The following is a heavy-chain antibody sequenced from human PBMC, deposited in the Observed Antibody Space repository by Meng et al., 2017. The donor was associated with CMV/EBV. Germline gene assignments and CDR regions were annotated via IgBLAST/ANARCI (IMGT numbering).Heavy chain of an antibody. CDR2: ISAYNGNT. CDR1: GYTFTSYG. Sequence: QVQLVQSGAEVKKPXXSVTGSCKASGYTFTSYGISWVRQAPGQGLEWMGWISAYNGNTNYAQKLQGRVTMTTDTSTSTAYMELRSLRSDDTAVYYCARALYSNYDNWFDPWGQGTLVTVSS. CDR3: ARALYSNYDNWFDP. V-gene: IGHV1-18*01. J-gene: IGHJ5*02. D-gene: IGHD4-11*01.